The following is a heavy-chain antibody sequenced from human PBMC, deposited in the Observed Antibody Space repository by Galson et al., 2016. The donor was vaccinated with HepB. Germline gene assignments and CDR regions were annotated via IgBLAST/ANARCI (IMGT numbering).Heavy chain of an antibody. CDR2: TYYGSKWYN. Sequence: CAISGDSVSSNSAAWTWIRQSPLRGLEWLGRTYYGSKWYNDYAVSVKSRISIHPDTSKNQFSLQLNSVTPEDTAVYYCARVRCSTFRCQNWFDPWGQGALLTVSS. D-gene: IGHD2/OR15-2a*01. V-gene: IGHV6-1*01. CDR3: ARVRCSTFRCQNWFDP. CDR1: GDSVSSNSAA. J-gene: IGHJ5*02.